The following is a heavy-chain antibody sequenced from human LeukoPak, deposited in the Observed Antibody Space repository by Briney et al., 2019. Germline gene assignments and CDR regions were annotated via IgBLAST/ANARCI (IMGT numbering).Heavy chain of an antibody. CDR3: ARVSGYCSSTSCFDY. CDR2: IDTDGSST. CDR1: GFSFSSYW. V-gene: IGHV3-74*01. Sequence: GGSLRLSCAASGFSFSSYWMHWVRQAPGKGLVWVSRIDTDGSSTRYADSVKGRFTISRDNAKNTLYLQMNSLRAEDTAVYYCARVSGYCSSTSCFDYWGQGTLVTVSS. J-gene: IGHJ4*02. D-gene: IGHD2-2*01.